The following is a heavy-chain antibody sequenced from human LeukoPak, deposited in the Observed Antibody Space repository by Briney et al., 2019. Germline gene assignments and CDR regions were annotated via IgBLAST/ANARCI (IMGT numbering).Heavy chain of an antibody. V-gene: IGHV4-59*01. CDR2: IYYSGST. J-gene: IGHJ6*03. CDR1: DGSISSFY. CDR3: ARLIIYKYVYYMDV. Sequence: ASETLSLTCTVSDGSISSFYWSWIRQPPGKGLEWIGYIYYSGSTDYNPSLKSRVTMSVDRSKNQFSLKLSSVTAADTAVYYCARLIIYKYVYYMDVWGKGTAVTVSS. D-gene: IGHD1-1*01.